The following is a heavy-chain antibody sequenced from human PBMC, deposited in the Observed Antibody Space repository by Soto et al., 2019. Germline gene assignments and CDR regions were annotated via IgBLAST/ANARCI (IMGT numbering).Heavy chain of an antibody. D-gene: IGHD2-15*01. J-gene: IGHJ6*02. CDR3: SGCSVSAFHQNYGMDV. CDR1: GFTFSSCT. V-gene: IGHV3-21*01. CDR2: ISPSTSHI. Sequence: EVHLVESGVGLVKPGGSLRLSCAVSGFTFSSCTMNRVRQAPGKGLEWVSSISPSTSHIYYSDSVKGRFTISRDNAKTSLFLQTTSLRAEDTAVYYCSGCSVSAFHQNYGMDVWGQGTTVTVSS.